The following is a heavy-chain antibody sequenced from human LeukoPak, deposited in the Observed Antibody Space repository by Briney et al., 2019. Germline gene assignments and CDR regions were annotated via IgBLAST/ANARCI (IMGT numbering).Heavy chain of an antibody. Sequence: SETLSLTCTVSGGSITNNNFYWSWIRQPPGKGLEWIGYIYYSGSTYYNPSLKSRVTISVDRSKNQFSLKLSSVTAADTAVYYCARGLGYSYGHRTDAFDIWGQGTMVTVSS. V-gene: IGHV4-30-4*01. CDR1: GGSITNNNFY. CDR2: IYYSGST. J-gene: IGHJ3*02. CDR3: ARGLGYSYGHRTDAFDI. D-gene: IGHD5-18*01.